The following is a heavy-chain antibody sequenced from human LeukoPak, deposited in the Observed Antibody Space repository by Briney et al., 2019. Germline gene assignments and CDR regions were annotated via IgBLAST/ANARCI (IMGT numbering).Heavy chain of an antibody. D-gene: IGHD2-15*01. CDR2: IYYSGST. J-gene: IGHJ4*02. Sequence: PSETLSLTSSVSGGSIHTYYWTWIRQPPGKGLEWIGYIYYSGSTYYNPSLKSRVTMSVDTSKNQFSLNLSSVTAADTAVYYCARSGFGGGSYWGQGTLVTVSS. CDR1: GGSIHTYY. V-gene: IGHV4-30-4*08. CDR3: ARSGFGGGSY.